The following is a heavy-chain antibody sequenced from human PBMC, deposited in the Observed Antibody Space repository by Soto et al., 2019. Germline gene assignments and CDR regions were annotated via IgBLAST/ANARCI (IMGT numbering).Heavy chain of an antibody. D-gene: IGHD3-3*01. Sequence: ASVKVSCKASGYIFTTYNIHWVRQAPGQRLEWMGWINVGNGNTKYSERFQGRVTNTRDASASTAFMELSSLRTEDTGVYYCATPQDLRDVWGQGTPVTVYS. CDR3: ATPQDLRDV. V-gene: IGHV1-3*01. J-gene: IGHJ6*02. CDR1: GYIFTTYN. CDR2: INVGNGNT.